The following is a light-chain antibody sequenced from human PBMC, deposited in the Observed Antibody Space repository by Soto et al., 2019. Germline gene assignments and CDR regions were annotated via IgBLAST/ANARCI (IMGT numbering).Light chain of an antibody. CDR3: SSYTSSSTLVV. J-gene: IGLJ2*01. CDR2: DVS. Sequence: QSALTQPDSVSGSPGQSITLSCTGTSSDFGGYNYVSWYQQHPGKAPKLMIYDVSNRPSGVSNRFSGSKSGNTASLTISGLQAEDEADYYCSSYTSSSTLVVFGGGTKLTVL. V-gene: IGLV2-14*01. CDR1: SSDFGGYNY.